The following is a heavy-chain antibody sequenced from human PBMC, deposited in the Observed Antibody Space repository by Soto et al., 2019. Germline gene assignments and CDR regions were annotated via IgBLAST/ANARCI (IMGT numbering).Heavy chain of an antibody. D-gene: IGHD2-21*01. CDR3: ARGPLMGSTPGESFFAH. J-gene: IGHJ4*02. Sequence: SETLSLTCAVYGGSFSCYYWSWIRQPPGKGLEGIGEINHSGSTNYNPALKSRVTISVDTSKNQFSLNLSSVTASDTAGECCARGPLMGSTPGESFFAHWAKGTPLPVSS. CDR2: INHSGST. V-gene: IGHV4-34*01. CDR1: GGSFSCYY.